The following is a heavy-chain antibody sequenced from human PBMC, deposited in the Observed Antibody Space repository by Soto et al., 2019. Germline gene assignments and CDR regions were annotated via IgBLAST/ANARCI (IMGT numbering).Heavy chain of an antibody. D-gene: IGHD6-13*01. CDR3: ARELAAAGEGYYYYYGMDV. CDR1: GFTFSSYA. J-gene: IGHJ6*02. CDR2: ISYDGSNK. V-gene: IGHV3-30-3*01. Sequence: PGGSLRLSCAASGFTFSSYAMHWARQAPGKGLEWVAVISYDGSNKYYADSVKGRFTISRDNSKNTLYLQMNSLRAEDTAVYYWARELAAAGEGYYYYYGMDVWGQGTTVTVS.